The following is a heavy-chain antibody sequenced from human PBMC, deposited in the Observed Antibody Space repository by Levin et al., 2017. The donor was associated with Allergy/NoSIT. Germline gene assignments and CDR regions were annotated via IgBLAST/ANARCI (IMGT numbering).Heavy chain of an antibody. D-gene: IGHD3-10*01. CDR1: GYTFTSYD. CDR2: MNPNSGNT. CDR3: ARVRTMVRGVINY. V-gene: IGHV1-8*01. J-gene: IGHJ4*02. Sequence: GESLKISCKASGYTFTSYDINWVRQATGQGLEWMGWMNPNSGNTGYAQKFQGRVTMTRNTSISTAYMELSSLRSEDTAVYYCARVRTMVRGVINYWGQGTLVTVSS.